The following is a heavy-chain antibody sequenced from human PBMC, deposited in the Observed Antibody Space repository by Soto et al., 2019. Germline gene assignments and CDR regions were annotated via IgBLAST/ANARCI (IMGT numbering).Heavy chain of an antibody. V-gene: IGHV1-69*01. D-gene: IGHD6-19*01. CDR3: ARGNMMEMAAICRDKWFDP. CDR2: IIPIFGTS. CDR1: GGTFNNYA. J-gene: IGHJ5*02. Sequence: QVQLVQSGAEVKKPGSSVKVSCKASGGTFNNYAINWVRQAPGQGLEWMGGIIPIFGTSNYAQKFQGRVTMTADESTRTAYMELSSLRSEDTAVYYWARGNMMEMAAICRDKWFDPWGQGTLVTVSS.